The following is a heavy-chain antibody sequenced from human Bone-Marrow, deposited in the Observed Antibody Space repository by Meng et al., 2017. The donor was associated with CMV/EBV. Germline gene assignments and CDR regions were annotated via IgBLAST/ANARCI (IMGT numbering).Heavy chain of an antibody. J-gene: IGHJ5*02. CDR3: ATMVVTGT. CDR1: GFTVTGYH. D-gene: IGHD4-23*01. Sequence: GESLKISCAASGFTVTGYHMSWVRQTPGKGLEWVSSISSSSSYIYYADSVKGRFTISRDNAKNSLYLQMNSLRAEDTAVYYCATMVVTGTWGQGTLVTVPS. V-gene: IGHV3-21*01. CDR2: ISSSSSYI.